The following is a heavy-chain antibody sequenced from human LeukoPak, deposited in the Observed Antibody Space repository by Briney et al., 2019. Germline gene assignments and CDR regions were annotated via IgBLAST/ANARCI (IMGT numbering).Heavy chain of an antibody. D-gene: IGHD2/OR15-2a*01. CDR2: IYTSGST. CDR1: GGSISSGSYY. Sequence: SETLSLTCTVPGGSISSGSYYWSWIRQPAGKGLEWIGRIYTSGSTNYNPSLKSRVTISVDTSKNQFSLKLSSVTAADTAVYYCARVIHWAFDIWGQGTMVTVSS. V-gene: IGHV4-61*02. J-gene: IGHJ3*02. CDR3: ARVIHWAFDI.